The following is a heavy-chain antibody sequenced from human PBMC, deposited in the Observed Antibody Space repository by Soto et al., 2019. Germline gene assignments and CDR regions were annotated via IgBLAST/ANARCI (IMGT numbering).Heavy chain of an antibody. CDR1: GDTFNSYL. V-gene: IGHV1-69*17. D-gene: IGHD3-16*01. Sequence: QVQLVQSGAEVKRPGSSVKVSCESSGDTFNSYLISWVRQAPGQGLEWMGGIIPIIRVTHYAQKFQGRVTMSALSSTGTAYMELPNLGFEDPALYYCARESLGAKGADHWGQGALVTVSS. J-gene: IGHJ4*02. CDR2: IIPIIRVT. CDR3: ARESLGAKGADH.